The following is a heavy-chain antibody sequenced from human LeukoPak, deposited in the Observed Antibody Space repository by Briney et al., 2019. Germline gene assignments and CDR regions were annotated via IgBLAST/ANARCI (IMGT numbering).Heavy chain of an antibody. V-gene: IGHV3-30*18. CDR3: AKSAGDDYGDHGFDY. D-gene: IGHD4-17*01. CDR1: GFTFSSYG. Sequence: PGGSLRLSCAASGFTFSSYGMHWVRQAPGKGLEWVAVISYDGSNKYYAGSVKGRFTISRDNSKNTLYLQMNSLRAEDTAVYYCAKSAGDDYGDHGFDYWGQGTLVTVSS. CDR2: ISYDGSNK. J-gene: IGHJ4*02.